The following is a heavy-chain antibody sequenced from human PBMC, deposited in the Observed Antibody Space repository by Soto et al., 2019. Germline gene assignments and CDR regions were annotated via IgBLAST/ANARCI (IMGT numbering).Heavy chain of an antibody. V-gene: IGHV3-48*03. Sequence: EGQLVESGGGLVQPGGSLRLSCAASGFTFSDYEMDWVRQAPGKGLEWVAHITSSGNVMYADSVKGRFTISRDNADNSLYLQMNSLRAEDTALYYCTKEKSGMYSGYDAFDIWGRGTMVTVSS. CDR2: ITSSGNV. CDR1: GFTFSDYE. D-gene: IGHD5-12*01. CDR3: TKEKSGMYSGYDAFDI. J-gene: IGHJ3*02.